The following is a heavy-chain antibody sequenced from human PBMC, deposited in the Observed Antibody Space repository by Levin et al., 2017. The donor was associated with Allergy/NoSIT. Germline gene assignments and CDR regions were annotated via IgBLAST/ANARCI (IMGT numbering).Heavy chain of an antibody. CDR3: ARDFRASGYSSDSY. CDR2: IKEDGSEK. V-gene: IGHV3-7*04. J-gene: IGHJ4*03. CDR1: GFTFGKYW. D-gene: IGHD6-25*01. Sequence: PGGSLRLSCAASGFTFGKYWMSWVRQAPGKGLEWVANIKEDGSEKYYVDSVKGRFTISRDNAKKSLYLQTNGLRVEDTAVYYCARDFRASGYSSDSYWGQGTLVTVSS.